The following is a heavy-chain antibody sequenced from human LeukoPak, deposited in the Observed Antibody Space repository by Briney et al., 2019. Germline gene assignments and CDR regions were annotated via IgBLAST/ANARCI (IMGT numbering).Heavy chain of an antibody. V-gene: IGHV3-7*03. D-gene: IGHD1-1*01. Sequence: PGGSLRLSCTASGFIFSSYWMSWVRQAPGKGLEWVANIKYDGSEKYYVDSVKGRFTISRDNAKNSLFLQMNSLRAEDTAVYYCAREPPRERWFDTWGQGSLVTV. CDR1: GFIFSSYW. CDR3: AREPPRERWFDT. CDR2: IKYDGSEK. J-gene: IGHJ5*02.